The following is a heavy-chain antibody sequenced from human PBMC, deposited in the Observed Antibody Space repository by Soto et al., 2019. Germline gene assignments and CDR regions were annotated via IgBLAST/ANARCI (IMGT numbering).Heavy chain of an antibody. V-gene: IGHV4-59*12. J-gene: IGHJ4*02. CDR1: GGSLSGYY. Sequence: PSETLSLTCTVSGGSLSGYYWSWIRQPPGKGLECIGYISHSGSTYYNPSLKSRVTISVDRSKNQFSLKLSSVTAADTAVYYCARRWGYSFDYWGQGTLVTVSS. CDR3: ARRWGYSFDY. CDR2: ISHSGST. D-gene: IGHD7-27*01.